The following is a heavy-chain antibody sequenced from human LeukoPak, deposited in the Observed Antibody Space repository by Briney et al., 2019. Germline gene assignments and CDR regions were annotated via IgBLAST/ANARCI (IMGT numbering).Heavy chain of an antibody. CDR1: GFTVRSNY. CDR3: ARYNAGTFSFDY. D-gene: IGHD2/OR15-2a*01. CDR2: IKQDGSEK. V-gene: IGHV3-7*01. J-gene: IGHJ4*02. Sequence: PGGSLRLSCVASGFTVRSNYMSWVRQAPGKGLEWVANIKQDGSEKYYVDSVEGRFTISRDNAKNSLYLQMNSLRAEDTAVFYCARYNAGTFSFDYWGQGTLVTVSS.